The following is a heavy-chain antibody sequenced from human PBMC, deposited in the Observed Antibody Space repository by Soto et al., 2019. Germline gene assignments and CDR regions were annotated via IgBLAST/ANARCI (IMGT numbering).Heavy chain of an antibody. D-gene: IGHD2-2*01. J-gene: IGHJ5*02. CDR3: ARIAVVPAWGGSNVNWFDP. CDR1: GGSFSGYY. Sequence: SETLSLTCAVYGGSFSGYYWSWIRQPPGKGLEWIGEINHSGSTNYNPSLKSRVTISVDTSKNQFSLKLSSVTAADTAVYYCARIAVVPAWGGSNVNWFDPWGQGTLVTVSS. V-gene: IGHV4-34*01. CDR2: INHSGST.